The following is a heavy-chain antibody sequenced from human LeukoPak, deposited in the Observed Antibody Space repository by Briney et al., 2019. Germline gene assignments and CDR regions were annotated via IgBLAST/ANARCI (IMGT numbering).Heavy chain of an antibody. J-gene: IGHJ4*02. CDR3: AKDTDWIQLWLHAAKDY. CDR2: ISGSGGST. Sequence: GGSLRLSCAASGFTFSSYGMHWVRQAPGKGLEWVSAISGSGGSTYYADSVKGRFTISRDNSKNTLYLQMNSLRAEDTAVYYCAKDTDWIQLWLHAAKDYWGQGTLVTVSS. V-gene: IGHV3-23*01. CDR1: GFTFSSYG. D-gene: IGHD5-18*01.